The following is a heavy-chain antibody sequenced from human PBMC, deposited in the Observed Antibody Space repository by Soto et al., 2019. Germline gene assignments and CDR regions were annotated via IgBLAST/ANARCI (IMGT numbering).Heavy chain of an antibody. Sequence: EVQLLESGGGLVQPGGSLRLSCEASGFSFANYALSWVRQAPGKGLEWVSTFSAGGRAYYADSVKGRFTIAKDISKNTLHLQASSLRAEDTAVYYFAKESMPEHYGDTLFDYWGQGTLVTVSS. CDR1: GFSFANYA. D-gene: IGHD4-17*01. V-gene: IGHV3-23*01. J-gene: IGHJ4*02. CDR2: FSAGGRA. CDR3: AKESMPEHYGDTLFDY.